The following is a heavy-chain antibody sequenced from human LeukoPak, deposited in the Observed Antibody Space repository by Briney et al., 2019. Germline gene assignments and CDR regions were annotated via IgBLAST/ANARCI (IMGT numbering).Heavy chain of an antibody. V-gene: IGHV4-4*07. J-gene: IGHJ4*02. CDR3: ARALHPGYCSSTSCYGIPGY. CDR2: IYTSGST. Sequence: SETLSLTCTVSGGSISSYYWSWIRQPAGKGLEWIGRIYTSGSTNYNPSLKSRVTMSVDTSKNQFSLKLSSVTAADTAVYYCARALHPGYCSSTSCYGIPGYWGQGTLVTVSS. D-gene: IGHD2-2*01. CDR1: GGSISSYY.